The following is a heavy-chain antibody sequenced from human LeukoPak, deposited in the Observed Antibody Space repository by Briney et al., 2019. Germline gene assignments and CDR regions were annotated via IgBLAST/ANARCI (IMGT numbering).Heavy chain of an antibody. CDR1: GFTVSSNY. CDR3: ARSDYYGSGSYPADY. V-gene: IGHV3-53*01. J-gene: IGHJ4*02. CDR2: IYSGGST. D-gene: IGHD3-10*01. Sequence: GGSLRLSCAASGFTVSSNYMSWVRQAPGKGLEWVSVIYSGGSTYYADSVKGRFTISRDNSKNTLYLQMNSLRAEDTAVYYCARSDYYGSGSYPADYWGQGTLVTVSS.